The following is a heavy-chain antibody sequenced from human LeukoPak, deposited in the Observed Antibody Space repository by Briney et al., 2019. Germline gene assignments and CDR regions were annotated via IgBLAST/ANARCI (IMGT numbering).Heavy chain of an antibody. V-gene: IGHV1-2*02. D-gene: IGHD5-24*01. CDR3: ARVQMEQLLIYYYMDV. CDR1: AYTFTGYY. CDR2: INPNSGGT. Sequence: ASVNVSCKTSAYTFTGYYVHWVRQAPGQGLEWMGWINPNSGGTNYSPKFQARVTMTRDTSISTAYMELSRLTSDDTAVYYCARVQMEQLLIYYYMDVWGKGTTVTVSS. J-gene: IGHJ6*03.